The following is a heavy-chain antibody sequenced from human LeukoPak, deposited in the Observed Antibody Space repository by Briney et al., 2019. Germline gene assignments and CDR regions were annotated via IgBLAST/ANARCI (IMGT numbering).Heavy chain of an antibody. J-gene: IGHJ4*02. D-gene: IGHD1-26*01. CDR2: FYPGDSDT. V-gene: IGHV5-51*01. CDR3: AMSLVGSNLRFDY. Sequence: GESLKISCKGSGYTFTSYWIGWVRQMPGKGLEWMGFFYPGDSDTRYSPSFQGQVTISADKSISTACLQWSSLKASDTAMYYCAMSLVGSNLRFDYWGQGTLVTVSS. CDR1: GYTFTSYW.